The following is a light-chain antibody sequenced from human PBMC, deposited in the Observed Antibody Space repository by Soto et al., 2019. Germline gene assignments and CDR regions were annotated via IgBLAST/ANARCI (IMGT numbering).Light chain of an antibody. Sequence: EIVLTQSPATLSLSPGERATLSCRASQSVSSYLAWSQQKPGQAPRLLIYDASNRATGIPARFSGSGSGTDFTLTISIQEPEDFAVHYCQQRSNWRITFGQGTRLEIK. V-gene: IGKV3-11*01. CDR2: DAS. CDR1: QSVSSY. CDR3: QQRSNWRIT. J-gene: IGKJ5*01.